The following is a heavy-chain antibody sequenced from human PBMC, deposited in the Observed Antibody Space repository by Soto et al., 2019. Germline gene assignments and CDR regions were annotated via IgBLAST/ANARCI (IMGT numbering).Heavy chain of an antibody. Sequence: SETLSLTCTVSGGSVSSGDYFWSWLRQSPGKRLEWIAYLYYSGSTDYNPSLKSRATISVDTSKSQVSLTLTSMAAADAAVYYGARSPTYYYYGFDVWGQGTTVTVSS. CDR2: LYYSGST. D-gene: IGHD3-16*01. J-gene: IGHJ6*02. CDR3: ARSPTYYYYGFDV. V-gene: IGHV4-61*08. CDR1: GGSVSSGDYF.